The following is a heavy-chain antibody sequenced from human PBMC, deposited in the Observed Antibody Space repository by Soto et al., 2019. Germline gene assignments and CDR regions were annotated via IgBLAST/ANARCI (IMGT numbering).Heavy chain of an antibody. CDR1: GYTLSTYF. D-gene: IGHD3-16*01. CDR3: AREIRFSTFFDI. CDR2: INPRSGDT. Sequence: QVHLVQSGTEVKKPGASVNVSCAASGYTLSTYFLHWLRQAPGQGLEWMGWINPRSGDTKFSQKFQGRVSMTRDTSLNTGHMELRGPNFDDTAVHYCAREIRFSTFFDIWGQGSLVTVSS. J-gene: IGHJ4*02. V-gene: IGHV1-2*02.